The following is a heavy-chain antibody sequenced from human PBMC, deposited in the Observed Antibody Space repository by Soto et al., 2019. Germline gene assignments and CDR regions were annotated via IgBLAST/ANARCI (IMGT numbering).Heavy chain of an antibody. D-gene: IGHD3-9*01. V-gene: IGHV3-48*03. J-gene: IGHJ4*02. Sequence: GGSLRLSCTASKLTFSSYEMSWVRQAPGKGLEWVSYISSSGTSIYYADSVKGRFTLSRDDAHNSLYLQMNSLRVEDTAVYYCARDRALSFFDWSPLEFWGQGALVTVSS. CDR1: KLTFSSYE. CDR2: ISSSGTSI. CDR3: ARDRALSFFDWSPLEF.